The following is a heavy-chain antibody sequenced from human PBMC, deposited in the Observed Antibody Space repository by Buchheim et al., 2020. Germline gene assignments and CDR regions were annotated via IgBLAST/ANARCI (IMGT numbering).Heavy chain of an antibody. J-gene: IGHJ6*02. V-gene: IGHV3-72*01. Sequence: EEQLVESGGGLVQPGGSLRLSCAGSGVTVSDYYMDWVRQAPGKGLEWVGRTRNKANSYTTEYAASGKGRFTIPRDDLKNSLYLQMNSLKIDDTAVYYCATSGWYDYYGMDVWGQGTT. CDR1: GVTVSDYY. CDR3: ATSGWYDYYGMDV. D-gene: IGHD6-19*01. CDR2: TRNKANSYTT.